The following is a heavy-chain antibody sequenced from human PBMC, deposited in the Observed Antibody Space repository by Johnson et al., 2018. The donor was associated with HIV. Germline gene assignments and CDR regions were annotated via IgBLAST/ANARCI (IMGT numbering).Heavy chain of an antibody. Sequence: VQLVESGGGLVQPGGSLRLSCAASGFTFSSYAMSWVRQAPGKGLEWVSGISWNSGSIGYADSVKGRFTISRDNAKNSLYLQMNSLRAEDTALYYCAKGIAARPPGYAFDIWGQGTMVTVSS. V-gene: IGHV3-9*01. CDR3: AKGIAARPPGYAFDI. J-gene: IGHJ3*02. D-gene: IGHD6-6*01. CDR1: GFTFSSYA. CDR2: ISWNSGSI.